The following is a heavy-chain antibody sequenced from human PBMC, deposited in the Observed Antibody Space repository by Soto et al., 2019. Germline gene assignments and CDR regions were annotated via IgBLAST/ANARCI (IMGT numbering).Heavy chain of an antibody. D-gene: IGHD3-9*01. Sequence: SVKVSCKASGGTFSSYAISWVRQAPGQGLEWMGGIIPIFGTANYAQTFQGRVTITTDESTSTAYMELSSLRSEDTAVYYCARGPLNVLRYFDWSDYCGQGTLVPVSS. CDR3: ARGPLNVLRYFDWSDY. J-gene: IGHJ4*02. V-gene: IGHV1-69*05. CDR1: GGTFSSYA. CDR2: IIPIFGTA.